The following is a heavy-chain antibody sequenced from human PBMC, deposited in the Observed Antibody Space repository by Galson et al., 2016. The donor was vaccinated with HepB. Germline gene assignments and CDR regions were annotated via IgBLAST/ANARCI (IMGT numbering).Heavy chain of an antibody. CDR1: GFPFNSYA. CDR2: ISYDGSIK. J-gene: IGHJ5*02. Sequence: SLRLSCAASGFPFNSYAMHWVRQAPGKGLGFVAVISYDGSIKLYAESVKGRFTVSRDNSKNTLYLQMSNLRPEDTAVYYCARVTPVAGKNAWDQGTLVTVSS. D-gene: IGHD6-19*01. CDR3: ARVTPVAGKNA. V-gene: IGHV3-30-3*01.